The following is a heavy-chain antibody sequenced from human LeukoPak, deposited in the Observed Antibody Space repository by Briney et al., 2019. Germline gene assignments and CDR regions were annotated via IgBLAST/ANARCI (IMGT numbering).Heavy chain of an antibody. V-gene: IGHV3-30*03. J-gene: IGHJ4*02. CDR3: ARIIVVVPAAPFDY. Sequence: GGSLRLSCAASGFTFGNYGMHWVRQAPGKGLEWVAVISHDASGTNYADSVKGRFTISRDNSKNTLYLQMNSLRAEDTAVYYCARIIVVVPAAPFDYWGQGTLVTVSS. CDR1: GFTFGNYG. D-gene: IGHD2-2*01. CDR2: ISHDASGT.